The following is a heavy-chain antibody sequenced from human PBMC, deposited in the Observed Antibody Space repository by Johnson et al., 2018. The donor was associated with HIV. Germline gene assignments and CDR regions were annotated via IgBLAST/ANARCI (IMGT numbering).Heavy chain of an antibody. CDR1: GFTFSSYA. J-gene: IGHJ3*02. Sequence: QVHLVESGGGVVQPGRSLRLSCAASGFTFSSYAMHWVRQAPGTGLEWVALVSYDGRNQYHADSVKGRFTISRDNSDNFLYLYMNRLRTDDTAVYYCVRGWHTSGRCDVFDIWGQGTTVIVSS. CDR3: VRGWHTSGRCDVFDI. D-gene: IGHD6-19*01. V-gene: IGHV3-30-3*01. CDR2: VSYDGRNQ.